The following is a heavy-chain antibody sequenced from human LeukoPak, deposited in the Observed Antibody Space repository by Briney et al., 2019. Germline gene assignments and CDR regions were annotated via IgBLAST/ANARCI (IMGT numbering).Heavy chain of an antibody. CDR1: GYTFTTYG. CDR3: ARDYHYVPDF. J-gene: IGHJ4*02. CDR2: IDASNGNT. D-gene: IGHD3-16*01. V-gene: IGHV1-18*01. Sequence: RASVKVSCKPSGYTFTTYGISWLRQAPRQGLEGMGWIDASNGNTNYAQKVQGRVTITTDTSTTTAYMELRSRGFDDTAVYYCARDYHYVPDFWGQGTLVTVSS.